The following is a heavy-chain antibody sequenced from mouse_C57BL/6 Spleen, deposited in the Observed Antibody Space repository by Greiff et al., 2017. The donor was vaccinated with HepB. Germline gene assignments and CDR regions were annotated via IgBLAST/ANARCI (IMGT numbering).Heavy chain of an antibody. J-gene: IGHJ1*03. Sequence: EVQLVESGPGLVKPSQSLSLTCSVTGYSITSGYYWNWIRQFPGNKLEWMDYISYDGSNNYNPSLKNRIPITRDTSKNQFFLKLNSVTTEDTATYYCARDGSSWYFDVWGTGTTVTVSS. CDR2: ISYDGSN. CDR1: GYSITSGYY. CDR3: ARDGSSWYFDV. V-gene: IGHV3-6*01. D-gene: IGHD1-1*01.